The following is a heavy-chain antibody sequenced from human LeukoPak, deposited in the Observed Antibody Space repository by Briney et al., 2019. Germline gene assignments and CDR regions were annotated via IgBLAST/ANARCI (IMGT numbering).Heavy chain of an antibody. V-gene: IGHV4-34*01. CDR1: GGSFSGYY. CDR2: INHSGST. D-gene: IGHD4-17*01. Sequence: SETLSLTCAVYGGSFSGYYWSWIRQPPGKGLEWIGEINHSGSTNYNPSLKSRVTISVDTSKNQFSLKLSSVTAADTAVYYCAGGWPRDGFDYWGQGTLVTVSS. J-gene: IGHJ4*02. CDR3: AGGWPRDGFDY.